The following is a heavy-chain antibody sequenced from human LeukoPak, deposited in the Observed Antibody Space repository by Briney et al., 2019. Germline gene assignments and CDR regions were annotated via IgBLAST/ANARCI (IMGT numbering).Heavy chain of an antibody. Sequence: GGSLRLSCAASGFTFDDYGMRWVRQAPGKRLEWVSGINWNGGSTGYADSVKGRFTISRDNAKNSLYLQMNSLRAEDTALYYCARDLKYSSGWSYFDYWGQGTLVTVSS. D-gene: IGHD6-19*01. CDR1: GFTFDDYG. CDR3: ARDLKYSSGWSYFDY. CDR2: INWNGGST. V-gene: IGHV3-20*04. J-gene: IGHJ4*02.